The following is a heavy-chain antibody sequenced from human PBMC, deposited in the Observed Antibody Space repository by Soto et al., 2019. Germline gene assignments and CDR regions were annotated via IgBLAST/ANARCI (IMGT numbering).Heavy chain of an antibody. Sequence: GGSLRLSCAASGFSFSSYAMTWVRQAPGKGLEWVASLTGSGSLTYYADSVKGRFTISRDNSENTLYLQMNSLRADDTALYYGAKYVAPTPPHLDYWGQATLVTVSS. D-gene: IGHD2-15*01. J-gene: IGHJ4*02. CDR1: GFSFSSYA. V-gene: IGHV3-23*01. CDR3: AKYVAPTPPHLDY. CDR2: LTGSGSLT.